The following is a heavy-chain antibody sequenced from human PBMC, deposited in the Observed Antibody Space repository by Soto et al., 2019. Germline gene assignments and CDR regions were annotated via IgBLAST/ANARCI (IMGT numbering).Heavy chain of an antibody. CDR2: MYHSGTT. V-gene: IGHV4-38-2*02. Sequence: SETLSLTCTVSNYSISSCYFWGWIRQSPGEGLEWIVSMYHSGTTYYNPSLKSRVTISIDTSKNQFSLKLTSVTSADTAVYFCARVAFGPIDYWGQGTLVTVSS. J-gene: IGHJ4*02. CDR1: NYSISSCYF. CDR3: ARVAFGPIDY. D-gene: IGHD3-16*01.